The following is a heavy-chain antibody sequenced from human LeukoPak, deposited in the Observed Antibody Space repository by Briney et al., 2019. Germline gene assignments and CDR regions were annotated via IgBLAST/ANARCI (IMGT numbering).Heavy chain of an antibody. V-gene: IGHV3-7*01. CDR1: GFTFSSYA. J-gene: IGHJ3*02. CDR3: ARDDTHYGSSGSFYDAFDI. D-gene: IGHD3-22*01. Sequence: PGESLRLSCEASGFTFSSYAMSWARRAPGKGLEWVANIRRDGSETHYVDSVMGRFTISRDNAKNSLYLQMNSLRAEDTAVYYCARDDTHYGSSGSFYDAFDIWGQGTMVTVSS. CDR2: IRRDGSET.